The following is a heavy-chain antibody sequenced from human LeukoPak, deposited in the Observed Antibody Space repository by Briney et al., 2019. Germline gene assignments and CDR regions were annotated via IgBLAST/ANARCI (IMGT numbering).Heavy chain of an antibody. J-gene: IGHJ4*02. CDR2: IIPIFGTA. Sequence: ASVKVSCKASAGTFSSNAFSWLRQPPGQGLEWMGGIIPIFGTANYAQMFQGRVTITTDESTSTAYMELSSLRSEDTAVYYCARALTSGYYFDYWGQGTLVTVS. CDR1: AGTFSSNA. CDR3: ARALTSGYYFDY. V-gene: IGHV1-69*05. D-gene: IGHD1-14*01.